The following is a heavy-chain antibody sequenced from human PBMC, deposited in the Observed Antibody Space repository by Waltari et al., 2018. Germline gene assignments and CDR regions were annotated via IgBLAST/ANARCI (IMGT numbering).Heavy chain of an antibody. CDR2: IYHSGST. CDR3: ARGSGGSGWFDY. Sequence: QVQLQESGPGRVKPSETLSLTCAVSGYSISSGYYWGWIRQPPGKGLEWIGSIYHSGSTYYNPSLKSRVTISVDTSKNQFSLKLSSVTAADTAVYYCARGSGGSGWFDYWGQGTLVTVSS. D-gene: IGHD6-19*01. J-gene: IGHJ4*02. CDR1: GYSISSGYY. V-gene: IGHV4-38-2*01.